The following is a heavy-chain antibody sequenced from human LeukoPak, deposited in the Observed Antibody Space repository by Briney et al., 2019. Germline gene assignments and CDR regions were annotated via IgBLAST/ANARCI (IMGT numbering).Heavy chain of an antibody. V-gene: IGHV1-8*01. CDR2: MNPNSGNT. CDR1: GYTFTSYD. J-gene: IGHJ2*01. D-gene: IGHD3-22*01. Sequence: ASVKVSYKASGYTFTSYDINWVRQATGQGLEWMGWMNPNSGNTGYAQKFQGRVTMTRNTSISTAYMELSSLRSEDTAVYYCARGTMIVEAWYFDLWGRGTLVTVSS. CDR3: ARGTMIVEAWYFDL.